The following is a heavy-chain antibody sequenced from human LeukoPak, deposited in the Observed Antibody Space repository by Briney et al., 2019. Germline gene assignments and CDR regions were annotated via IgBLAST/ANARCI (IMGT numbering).Heavy chain of an antibody. Sequence: GASVRVSCKASGYTFTSYGISWVRQAPGQGLEWMGWISAYNGNTNYAQKLQGRVTMTTDTSTSTAYMELRSLRSDDTAVYYCARGKVGAQDYYYYYGMDVWGQGTTVTVSS. D-gene: IGHD1-26*01. CDR3: ARGKVGAQDYYYYYGMDV. CDR1: GYTFTSYG. J-gene: IGHJ6*02. CDR2: ISAYNGNT. V-gene: IGHV1-18*01.